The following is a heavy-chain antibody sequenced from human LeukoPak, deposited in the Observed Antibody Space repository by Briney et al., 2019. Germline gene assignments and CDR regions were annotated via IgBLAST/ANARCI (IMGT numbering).Heavy chain of an antibody. CDR1: GGSISSGGYS. D-gene: IGHD6-13*01. CDR3: ARASSSWPYYFDY. J-gene: IGHJ4*02. CDR2: IYHSGST. V-gene: IGHV4-30-2*01. Sequence: PSETLSLTCAVSGGSISSGGYSWSWIRQPPGKGLEWIGYIYHSGSTYYSPSLKSRVTISVDRSKNQFSLKLSSVTAADTAVYYCARASSSWPYYFDYWGQGTLVTVSS.